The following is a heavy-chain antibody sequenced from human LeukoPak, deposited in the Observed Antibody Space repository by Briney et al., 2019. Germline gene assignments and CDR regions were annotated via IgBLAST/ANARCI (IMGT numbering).Heavy chain of an antibody. CDR2: IYSGGDT. CDR1: GFTVNSNY. Sequence: GGSLRLPCAASGFTVNSNYMNWVRQAPGKGLEWVSVIYSGGDTYYADSVNGRFTISRDNSKNTLYLQMNSLRADDTAVYYCARDTPTVGTRYFDYWGQGTLVTVSS. J-gene: IGHJ4*02. V-gene: IGHV3-66*01. D-gene: IGHD6-13*01. CDR3: ARDTPTVGTRYFDY.